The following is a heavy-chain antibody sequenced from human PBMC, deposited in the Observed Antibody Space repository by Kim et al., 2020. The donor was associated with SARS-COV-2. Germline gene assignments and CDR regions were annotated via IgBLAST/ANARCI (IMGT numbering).Heavy chain of an antibody. CDR3: AKGPSSSSTRRVDY. CDR1: GFTFANYG. CDR2: ISTHGSLT. V-gene: IGHV3-23*01. Sequence: GGSLRLSCAASGFTFANYGMSWVRQAPGKGLEWVSVISTHGSLTYYSDSVKGRFTISRDNSENMLFLQMNSLRAEDTAVYYCAKGPSSSSTRRVDYWGQG. D-gene: IGHD6-6*01. J-gene: IGHJ4*02.